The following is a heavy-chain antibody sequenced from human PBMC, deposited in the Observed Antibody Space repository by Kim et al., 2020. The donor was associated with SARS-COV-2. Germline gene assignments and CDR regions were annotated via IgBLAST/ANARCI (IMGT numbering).Heavy chain of an antibody. Sequence: SQKFQGRVTITRDTSASTAYMELSSLRSEDTAVYYCARVRYSGSYNYFDYWGQGTLVTVSS. CDR3: ARVRYSGSYNYFDY. J-gene: IGHJ4*02. V-gene: IGHV1-3*01. D-gene: IGHD1-26*01.